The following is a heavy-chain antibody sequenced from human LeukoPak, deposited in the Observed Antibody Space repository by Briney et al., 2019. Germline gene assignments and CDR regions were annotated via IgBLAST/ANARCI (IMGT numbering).Heavy chain of an antibody. Sequence: GRSLRLSCAASGFTFNGYAMHWVRQAPGEGLEWVAVIWHDGNNKYYADSVKGRFTISRDNSKNTVYLQMNSLRAEDTAVYYCARDWMGSTRLAGDYWGQGTLVTVSS. J-gene: IGHJ4*02. D-gene: IGHD2/OR15-2a*01. CDR3: ARDWMGSTRLAGDY. CDR1: GFTFNGYA. V-gene: IGHV3-33*01. CDR2: IWHDGNNK.